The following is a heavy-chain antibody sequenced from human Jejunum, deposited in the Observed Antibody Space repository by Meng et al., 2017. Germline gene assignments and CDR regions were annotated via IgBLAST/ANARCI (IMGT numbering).Heavy chain of an antibody. CDR2: VYSSGSA. V-gene: IGHV4-4*07. Sequence: SETLSLTCAVSGGSISGYFWTWIRQPAGKGLEWIGRVYSSGSANYNPSLKSRFTTSVDTSKNQFSLQLSSVTAADTAVYYCARGVGSLDFWGQGTLVTVSS. D-gene: IGHD5/OR15-5a*01. CDR1: GGSISGYF. J-gene: IGHJ4*02. CDR3: ARGVGSLDF.